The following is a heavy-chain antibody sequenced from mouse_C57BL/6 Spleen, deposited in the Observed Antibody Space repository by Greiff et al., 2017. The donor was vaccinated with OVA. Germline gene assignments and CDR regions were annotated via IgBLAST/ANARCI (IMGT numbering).Heavy chain of an antibody. V-gene: IGHV1-64*01. J-gene: IGHJ4*01. CDR1: GYTFTSYW. CDR2: IHPNSGST. Sequence: VQLQQPGAELVKPGASVKLSCKASGYTFTSYWMHWVKQRPGQGLEWIGMIHPNSGSTNYNEKFKSKATLTVDKSSSTAYMQLSSLTSEDSAVYYCASRGYYGSSYYYAMDYWGQGTSVTVSS. D-gene: IGHD1-1*01. CDR3: ASRGYYGSSYYYAMDY.